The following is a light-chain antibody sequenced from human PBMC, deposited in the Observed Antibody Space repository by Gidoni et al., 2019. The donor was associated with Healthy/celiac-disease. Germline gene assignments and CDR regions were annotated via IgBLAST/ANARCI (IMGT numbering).Light chain of an antibody. CDR1: QSVSSSY. V-gene: IGKV3-20*01. J-gene: IGKJ3*01. CDR2: GAS. CDR3: QQYGSSPLFT. Sequence: EIVFTQSPGTLSLSPGERATLSCRASQSVSSSYLAWYQQKPGQAPRLLIYGASSMATGIPDRFSGSGSGTDFTLTISRLDPEDFAVYYCQQYGSSPLFTFGPGTKVDIK.